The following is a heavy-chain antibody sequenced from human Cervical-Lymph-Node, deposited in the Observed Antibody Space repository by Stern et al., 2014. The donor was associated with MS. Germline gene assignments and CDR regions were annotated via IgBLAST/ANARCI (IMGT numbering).Heavy chain of an antibody. D-gene: IGHD6-13*01. CDR3: ASAYSSSHYYFDY. V-gene: IGHV3-33*01. J-gene: IGHJ4*02. CDR2: IWYDGSNP. Sequence: AQLVESGGGVVQPGRSLRLSCAASGFSLSRYAMHSVSQARGKGLEWVALIWYDGSNPYYADSGTGRFTISRDNFKNTLYLQMNSLRAEDTAVYYCASAYSSSHYYFDYWGQGTLVTVSS. CDR1: GFSLSRYA.